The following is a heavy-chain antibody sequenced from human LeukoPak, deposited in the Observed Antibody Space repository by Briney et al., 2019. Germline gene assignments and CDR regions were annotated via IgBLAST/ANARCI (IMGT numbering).Heavy chain of an antibody. CDR1: GFTFSEFA. CDR3: ARDRDIVVVPAAISLDY. D-gene: IGHD2-2*02. Sequence: GGSLRLSCVTSGFTFSEFAMHWVRQVPGKGLEWVAAIWYDGSDKYYADSVKGRFTISRDNSKNTLYRQMNSLRAEDTAVYYCARDRDIVVVPAAISLDYWGQGTLVTVSS. J-gene: IGHJ4*02. CDR2: IWYDGSDK. V-gene: IGHV3-33*01.